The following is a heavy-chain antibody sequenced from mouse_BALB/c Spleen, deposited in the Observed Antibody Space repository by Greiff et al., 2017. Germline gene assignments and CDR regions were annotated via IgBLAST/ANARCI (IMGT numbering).Heavy chain of an antibody. CDR3: ARPPYYGNYGWFAY. Sequence: QVQLKESGPGLVAPSQSLSITCTVSGFSLTSYGVHWVRQPPGKGLEWLGVIWAGGSTNYNSALMSRLSISKDNSKSQVFLKMNSLQTDDTAMYYCARPPYYGNYGWFAYWGQGTLVTVSA. J-gene: IGHJ3*01. V-gene: IGHV2-9*02. CDR2: IWAGGST. D-gene: IGHD2-10*01. CDR1: GFSLTSYG.